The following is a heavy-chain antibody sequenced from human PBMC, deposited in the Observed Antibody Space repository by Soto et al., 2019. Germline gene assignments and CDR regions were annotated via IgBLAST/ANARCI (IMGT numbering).Heavy chain of an antibody. Sequence: PSETLSLTCTVSSGSISSSRWWSWVRQSPGKGLEWIGEVAENGYIHCIPSLKSRITISLDKSKNRFSLRLTSVTAADTALYYCARNRYDGYDFDYWGQGALVTVSS. V-gene: IGHV4-4*02. D-gene: IGHD5-12*01. CDR2: VAENGYI. J-gene: IGHJ4*02. CDR3: ARNRYDGYDFDY. CDR1: SGSISSSRW.